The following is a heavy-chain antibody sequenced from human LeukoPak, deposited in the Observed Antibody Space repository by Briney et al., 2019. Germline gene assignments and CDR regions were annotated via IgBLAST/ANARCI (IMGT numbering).Heavy chain of an antibody. CDR2: IKEDGSEK. D-gene: IGHD6-25*01. Sequence: GGSLRLSCAASGFTFSNYWMTWVRQAPGKGLEWVANIKEDGSEKYYVDSVKGRFTISRDNSKNTLFLQMNSLRAEDTAVYYCATRIAADLWAFDIWGQGTTVTVSS. CDR3: ATRIAADLWAFDI. V-gene: IGHV3-7*05. J-gene: IGHJ3*02. CDR1: GFTFSNYW.